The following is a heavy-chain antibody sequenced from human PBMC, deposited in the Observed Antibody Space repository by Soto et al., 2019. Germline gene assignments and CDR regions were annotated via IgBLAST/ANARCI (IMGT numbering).Heavy chain of an antibody. CDR3: AKDEWVV. J-gene: IGHJ4*02. D-gene: IGHD2-8*01. CDR2: IFNSGDRT. CDR1: GFTFSGYV. V-gene: IGHV3-23*01. Sequence: HPGGSLRLSCAASGFTFSGYVMNWVRQAPGKGLEWVSAIFNSGDRTYYADSVKGRFTISRDNSKNTLYLQMNSLRAEDTAVYYCAKDEWVVWGQGTLVTVSS.